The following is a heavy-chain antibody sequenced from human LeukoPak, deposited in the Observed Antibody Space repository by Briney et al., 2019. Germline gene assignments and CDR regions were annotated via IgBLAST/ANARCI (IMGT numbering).Heavy chain of an antibody. Sequence: SETLSLTCTVSGGSISSYYWSWIRQPPGKGLEWIGYIYYSGSTNYNPSLKSRVTISIDTSKNQFSLKPSSVTAADTAVYYCARRFDSWGQGALVTVSS. V-gene: IGHV4-59*01. CDR1: GGSISSYY. CDR3: ARRFDS. CDR2: IYYSGST. J-gene: IGHJ4*02.